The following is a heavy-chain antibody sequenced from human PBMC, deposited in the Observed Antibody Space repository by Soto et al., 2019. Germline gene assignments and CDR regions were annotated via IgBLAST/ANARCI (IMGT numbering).Heavy chain of an antibody. CDR2: IYYSGSA. D-gene: IGHD2-2*01. Sequence: QLQLQESGPGLVKPSETLSLTCSVSGGSISSVSYYWGWIRQPPGKGLEWIGSIYYSGSACYSPSLKGRVTMSVDTSKNQLSLGLRSVTAADTAVYYCARLHCNSPNCVPLDPWGQGTLVTVSS. CDR1: GGSISSVSYY. V-gene: IGHV4-39*01. J-gene: IGHJ5*02. CDR3: ARLHCNSPNCVPLDP.